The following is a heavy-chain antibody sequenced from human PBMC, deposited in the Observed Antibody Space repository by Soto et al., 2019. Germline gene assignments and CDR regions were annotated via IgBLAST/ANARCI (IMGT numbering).Heavy chain of an antibody. D-gene: IGHD1-7*01. CDR3: AREGVELDWRGMDV. CDR2: TYYMSKWYN. CDR1: GDSVSSTSAA. Sequence: SQTLSLTCAISGDSVSSTSAAWNWIRQSPSRGLEWLGRTYYMSKWYNDYAVSVKSRITINPDTSKNQFSLQLNSVTPEDTAVYYCAREGVELDWRGMDVWGQGTTVTVS. V-gene: IGHV6-1*01. J-gene: IGHJ6*02.